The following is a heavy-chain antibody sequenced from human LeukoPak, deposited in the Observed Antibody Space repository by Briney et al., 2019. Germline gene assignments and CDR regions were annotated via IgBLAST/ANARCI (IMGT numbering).Heavy chain of an antibody. J-gene: IGHJ6*03. Sequence: ASVKVSCKASGYTFTSYGISWVRQAPGQGLEWMGWINPNSGGTNYAQKFQGRVTMTRDTSISTAYMELSRLRSDDTAVYYCARDQGGWYLSYYYYMDVWGKGTTVTVSS. CDR2: INPNSGGT. D-gene: IGHD6-19*01. CDR1: GYTFTSYG. CDR3: ARDQGGWYLSYYYYMDV. V-gene: IGHV1-2*02.